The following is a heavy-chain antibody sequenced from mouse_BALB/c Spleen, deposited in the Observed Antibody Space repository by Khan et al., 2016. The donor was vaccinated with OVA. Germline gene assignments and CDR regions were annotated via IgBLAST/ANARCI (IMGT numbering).Heavy chain of an antibody. CDR2: MIYSGNT. V-gene: IGHV3-8*02. CDR3: ARSTYRYAFAY. D-gene: IGHD2-14*01. J-gene: IGHJ3*01. CDR1: GDSITSGY. Sequence: EVQLQESGPSLVKPSQTLSLTCSVPGDSITSGYWSWIRKFPGNKLEYMGSMIYSGNTYYNPSLKSRISITRHTSKNQYYLQLNSVTTEDTATFYCARSTYRYAFAYWGQGTLVTVSA.